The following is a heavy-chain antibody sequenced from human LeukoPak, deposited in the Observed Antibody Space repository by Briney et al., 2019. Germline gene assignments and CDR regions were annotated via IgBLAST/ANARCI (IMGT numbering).Heavy chain of an antibody. CDR2: IYHSGST. D-gene: IGHD2-15*01. Sequence: SETLSLTFALSGASISSGGDSWGCLRQPQGKGLEWIGYIYHSGSTYYNPSLKSRVTISVDRSKNQSSLKLSSVTAADTAVYYCARGLHSTSRSLDVWGKGTTVTASS. CDR3: ARGLHSTSRSLDV. CDR1: GASISSGGDS. V-gene: IGHV4-30-2*01. J-gene: IGHJ6*04.